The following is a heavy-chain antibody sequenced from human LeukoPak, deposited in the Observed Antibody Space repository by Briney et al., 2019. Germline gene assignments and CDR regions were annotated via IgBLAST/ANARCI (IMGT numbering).Heavy chain of an antibody. D-gene: IGHD4-11*01. J-gene: IGHJ4*02. Sequence: SVKVSCKASGGTFSSYAISWVRQAPGQGLEWMGGIIPIFGTANYAQKFQGRVTITADESTSTAYMELSSLRAEDTAVYYCAKDTGVTTVEYWGQGTLVTVSS. CDR2: IIPIFGTA. CDR1: GGTFSSYA. V-gene: IGHV1-69*13. CDR3: AKDTGVTTVEY.